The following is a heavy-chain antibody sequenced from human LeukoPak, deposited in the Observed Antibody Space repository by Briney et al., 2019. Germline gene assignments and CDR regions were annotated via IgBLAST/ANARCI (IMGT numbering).Heavy chain of an antibody. Sequence: PSETLSLTCTVSGDSISSNNYYWGWIRQPPGKGLEWIAYIHYTGSTNNNPSLRSRITVSVDTSKNQFSLKLSSVTAADTAVYYCARGDGRYNYPHAFDIWGQGTMVTVSS. CDR1: GDSISSNNYY. D-gene: IGHD5-18*01. CDR3: ARGDGRYNYPHAFDI. J-gene: IGHJ3*02. CDR2: IHYTGST. V-gene: IGHV4-61*05.